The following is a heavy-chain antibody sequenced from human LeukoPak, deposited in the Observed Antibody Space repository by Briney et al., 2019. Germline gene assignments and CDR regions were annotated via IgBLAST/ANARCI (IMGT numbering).Heavy chain of an antibody. CDR3: ARVGSNYDSGSYYRL. J-gene: IGHJ4*02. CDR2: ISSSGSTI. D-gene: IGHD3-10*01. CDR1: GFTFSSYS. Sequence: GGSLRLSCAASGFTFSSYSMNWDRQAPGKGLEWVSYISSSGSTIYYADSVRGRFTISRDNAKNSLYLQMNSLRAEDTAVYYCARVGSNYDSGSYYRLGGQGTLVTVSS. V-gene: IGHV3-48*04.